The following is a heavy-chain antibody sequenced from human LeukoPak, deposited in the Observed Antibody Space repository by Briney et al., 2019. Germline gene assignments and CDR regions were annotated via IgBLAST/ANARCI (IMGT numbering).Heavy chain of an antibody. V-gene: IGHV1-2*04. CDR2: INPNSGGT. CDR1: GYTFTGYY. J-gene: IGHJ4*02. D-gene: IGHD3-22*01. CDR3: ARGSRRLDYYDSSGYYPEGY. Sequence: ASVKVSCKASGYTFTGYYMHWVRQAPGQGLEWMGWINPNSGGTNYAQKFQGWVTMTRNTSISTAYMELSSLRSEDTAVYYCARGSRRLDYYDSSGYYPEGYWGQGTLVTVSS.